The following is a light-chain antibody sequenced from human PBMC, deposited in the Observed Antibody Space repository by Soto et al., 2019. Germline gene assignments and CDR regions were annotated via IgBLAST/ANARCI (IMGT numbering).Light chain of an antibody. CDR1: SSDVGGYNY. CDR3: SAWDASLNGYV. V-gene: IGLV2-8*01. CDR2: SNY. J-gene: IGLJ1*01. Sequence: QSVLTQPPSASGSPGQSVTITCTGTSSDVGGYNYVSWYQHHPGKAPKLLIYSNYQRPSGVPDRFSGSKSGTSASLAISGLQSEDEADYYCSAWDASLNGYVFGTGTKVTV.